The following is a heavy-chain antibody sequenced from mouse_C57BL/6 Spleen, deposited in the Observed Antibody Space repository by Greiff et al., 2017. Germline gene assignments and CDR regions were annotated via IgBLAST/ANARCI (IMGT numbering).Heavy chain of an antibody. J-gene: IGHJ2*01. Sequence: QVQLQQPGAELVKPGASVKLSCKASGYTFTSYWMQWVKQRPGQGLEWIGEIDPSDSYTNYNQKFKGKATLTVDTSSSTAYMQLRSLTSEDSAVYYWARSGLAFDYWGQGTTLTVAA. CDR2: IDPSDSYT. CDR3: ARSGLAFDY. V-gene: IGHV1-50*01. D-gene: IGHD3-3*01. CDR1: GYTFTSYW.